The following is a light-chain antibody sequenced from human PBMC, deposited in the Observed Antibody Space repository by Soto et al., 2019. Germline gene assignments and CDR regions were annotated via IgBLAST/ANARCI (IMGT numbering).Light chain of an antibody. Sequence: DIVMTQSPLSLPVTPGEPASISCRSSQSLLHSDGYNYLEWYLQKPGQSPQLLIYVASNRASGVPARFSGSGSGTDFTLKISRVEAEDVGVYYCMQARQSPITFGQGTRLEIK. V-gene: IGKV2-28*01. CDR3: MQARQSPIT. J-gene: IGKJ5*01. CDR2: VAS. CDR1: QSLLHSDGYNY.